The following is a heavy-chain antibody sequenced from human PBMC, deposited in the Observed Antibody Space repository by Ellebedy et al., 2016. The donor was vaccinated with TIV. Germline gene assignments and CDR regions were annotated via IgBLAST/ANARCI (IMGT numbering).Heavy chain of an antibody. V-gene: IGHV3-53*01. D-gene: IGHD6-19*01. CDR3: ARSRVGRGWYYFDY. CDR2: IYSGGST. Sequence: GGSLRLSCAASGFTVSSNYMSWVRQAPGKGLEWVSVIYSGGSTYYADSVKGRFTISRDNSENTLYLQMNSLRAEDTAVYYCARSRVGRGWYYFDYWGQGTLVTVSS. J-gene: IGHJ4*02. CDR1: GFTVSSNY.